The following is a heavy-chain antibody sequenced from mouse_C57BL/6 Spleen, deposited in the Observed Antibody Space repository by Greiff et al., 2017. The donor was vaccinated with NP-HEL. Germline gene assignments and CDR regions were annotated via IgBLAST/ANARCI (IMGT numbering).Heavy chain of an antibody. V-gene: IGHV1-80*01. CDR2: IYPGDGDT. Sequence: QVQLQQSGAELVKPGASVKISCKASGYAFSSYWMNWVKQRPGKGLEWIGQIYPGDGDTNYNGKFKGKATLTADKSSSTAYMQLSSLTSVDSAVYFCARGGIYDYDGAFAYWGQGTLVTVSA. CDR3: ARGGIYDYDGAFAY. D-gene: IGHD2-4*01. J-gene: IGHJ3*01. CDR1: GYAFSSYW.